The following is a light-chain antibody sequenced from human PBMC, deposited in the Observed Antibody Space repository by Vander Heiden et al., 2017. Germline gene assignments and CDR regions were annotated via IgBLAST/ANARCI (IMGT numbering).Light chain of an antibody. CDR1: SSDVGGYNY. CDR3: SSYTSSSTLVV. CDR2: DVS. V-gene: IGLV2-14*01. Sequence: QSASVSGSPGQSITISCTGTSSDVGGYNYGSWYQQHPGKAPKLMIYDVSNRPSGVSNRFSGSKSGNTASLTISGLQAEDEADYYCSSYTSSSTLVVFGTGTKVTVL. J-gene: IGLJ1*01.